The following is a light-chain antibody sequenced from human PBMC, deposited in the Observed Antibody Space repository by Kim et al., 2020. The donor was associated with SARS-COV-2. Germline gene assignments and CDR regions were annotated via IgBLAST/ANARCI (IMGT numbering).Light chain of an antibody. J-gene: IGLJ2*01. CDR1: SLRTYY. V-gene: IGLV3-19*01. CDR2: SKN. Sequence: AWGQTVRINCQGDSLRTYYANWDQQKPGQAPLLVMYSKNIRPSVIPDRFSGSSTRNTASLTITGAQAEDEADYYCSSRDSSGNLVLFGGGTQLTVL. CDR3: SSRDSSGNLVL.